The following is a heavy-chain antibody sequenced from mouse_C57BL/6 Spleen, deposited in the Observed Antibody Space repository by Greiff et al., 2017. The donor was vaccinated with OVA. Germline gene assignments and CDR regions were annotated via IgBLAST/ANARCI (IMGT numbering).Heavy chain of an antibody. J-gene: IGHJ2*01. CDR2: ISDGGSYT. CDR3: ARDKGTLLDY. CDR1: GFTFSSYA. Sequence: EVQLVESGGGLVKPGGSLKLSCAASGFTFSSYAMSWVRQTPEKRLEWVATISDGGSYTYYPDNVKGRFTISRDNAKNNLYLQMSHLKSEDTAMYYCARDKGTLLDYWGQGTTLTVSS. D-gene: IGHD3-3*01. V-gene: IGHV5-4*01.